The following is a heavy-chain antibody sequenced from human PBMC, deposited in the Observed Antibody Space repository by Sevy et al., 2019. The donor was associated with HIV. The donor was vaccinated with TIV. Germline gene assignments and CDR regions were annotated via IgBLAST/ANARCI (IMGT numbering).Heavy chain of an antibody. CDR1: GFTFSSYS. CDR2: ISSSSSTI. D-gene: IGHD3-3*01. J-gene: IGHJ4*02. V-gene: IGHV3-48*01. CDR3: ARGDGVGDY. Sequence: GGSLRLSCAASGFTFSSYSMNWVRQAPGKGLEWVSYISSSSSTIYYAHSVKGRFTISRDNAKNSLYLQMNSLRAEDTAVYYCARGDGVGDYWGQGTLVTVSS.